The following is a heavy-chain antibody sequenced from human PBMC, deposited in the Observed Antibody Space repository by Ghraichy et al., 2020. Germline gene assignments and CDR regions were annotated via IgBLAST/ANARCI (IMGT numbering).Heavy chain of an antibody. Sequence: GESLNISCAASGFTFSSYAMSWVRQAPGKGLEWVSAISGSGGSTYYADSVKGRFTISRDNSKNTLYLQMNSLRAEDTAVYYCAKRGYYFDYWGQGTLVTVSS. J-gene: IGHJ4*02. CDR1: GFTFSSYA. D-gene: IGHD2-15*01. CDR2: ISGSGGST. V-gene: IGHV3-23*01. CDR3: AKRGYYFDY.